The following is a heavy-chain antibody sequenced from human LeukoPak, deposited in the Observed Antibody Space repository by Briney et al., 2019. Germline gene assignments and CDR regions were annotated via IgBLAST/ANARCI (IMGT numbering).Heavy chain of an antibody. J-gene: IGHJ6*02. CDR3: ANTDYYYGTDV. CDR2: ISSSDGRT. Sequence: GGSLRLSCAVSGFTFSGYAMSWVRQAPGKGLEWISAISSSDGRTHYADSVKGRFTISRDNSKNTLYLQMNSLRAEDTAVYYCANTDYYYGTDVWGQGTTVTVSS. CDR1: GFTFSGYA. V-gene: IGHV3-23*01.